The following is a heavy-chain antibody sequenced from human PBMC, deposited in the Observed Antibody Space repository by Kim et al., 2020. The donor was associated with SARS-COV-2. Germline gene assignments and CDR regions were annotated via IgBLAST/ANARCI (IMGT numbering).Heavy chain of an antibody. CDR3: ASLDIVATNYDSNWFDP. D-gene: IGHD5-12*01. J-gene: IGHJ5*02. CDR1: GFTFSSYG. V-gene: IGHV3-30*03. CDR2: ISYDGSNK. Sequence: GGSLRLSCAASGFTFSSYGMHWVRQAPGKGLEWVAVISYDGSNKYYADSVKGRFTISRDNSKNTLYLQMNSLRAEDTAVYYCASLDIVATNYDSNWFDP.